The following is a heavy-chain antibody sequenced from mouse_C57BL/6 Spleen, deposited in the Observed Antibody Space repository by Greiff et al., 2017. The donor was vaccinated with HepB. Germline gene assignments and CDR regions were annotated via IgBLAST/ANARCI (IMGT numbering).Heavy chain of an antibody. J-gene: IGHJ3*01. Sequence: EVKVVESGGDLVKPGGSLKLSCAASGFTFSSYGMSWVRQTPDKRLEWVATISSGGSYTYYPDSVKGRFTISRDNAKNTLYLQMSSLKSEDTAMYYCARQDSSGYPYWGQGTLVTVSA. CDR2: ISSGGSYT. V-gene: IGHV5-6*01. CDR3: ARQDSSGYPY. D-gene: IGHD3-2*02. CDR1: GFTFSSYG.